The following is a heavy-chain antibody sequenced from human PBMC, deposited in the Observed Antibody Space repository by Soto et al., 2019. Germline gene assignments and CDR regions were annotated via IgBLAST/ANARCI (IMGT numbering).Heavy chain of an antibody. Sequence: GGSLRLSCAASGFTFSSYGMHWVRQAPGKGLEWVAVISYDGSNKYYADSVKGRFTISRDNSKNTLYLQMNSLRAEDTAVYYCAKVGDTAMVIVYWGQGTLVTVSS. D-gene: IGHD5-18*01. CDR2: ISYDGSNK. V-gene: IGHV3-30*18. J-gene: IGHJ4*02. CDR3: AKVGDTAMVIVY. CDR1: GFTFSSYG.